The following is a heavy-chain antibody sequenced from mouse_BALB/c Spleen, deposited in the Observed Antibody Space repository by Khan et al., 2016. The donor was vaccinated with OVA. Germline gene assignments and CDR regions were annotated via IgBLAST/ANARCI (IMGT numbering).Heavy chain of an antibody. J-gene: IGHJ3*01. D-gene: IGHD1-1*01. CDR2: VSTGGSYT. V-gene: IGHV5-6*01. Sequence: EVELVESGGDLVKPGGSLKLSCAASGFTFSTYGMSWVRQAPDKRLDWVATVSTGGSYTYYPDSVKGRFTISRDNAKNTLYLQMSGLRSEDTANFYCTRVAYYYDSEGFAYWGQGTLVTVSA. CDR3: TRVAYYYDSEGFAY. CDR1: GFTFSTYG.